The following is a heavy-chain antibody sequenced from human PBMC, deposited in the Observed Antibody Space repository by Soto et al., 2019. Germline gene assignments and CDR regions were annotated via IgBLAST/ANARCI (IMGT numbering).Heavy chain of an antibody. V-gene: IGHV1-69*13. CDR1: GGTFSSYA. Sequence: SVKVSCKASGGTFSSYAISWVRQAPGQGLEWMGGIIPIFGTANYAQKFQGRVTITADESTSTAYMELSSLRSEDTAVYYCARAGCSSTSCYPYGMDVWGQGTTVTVSS. CDR2: IIPIFGTA. J-gene: IGHJ6*02. D-gene: IGHD2-2*01. CDR3: ARAGCSSTSCYPYGMDV.